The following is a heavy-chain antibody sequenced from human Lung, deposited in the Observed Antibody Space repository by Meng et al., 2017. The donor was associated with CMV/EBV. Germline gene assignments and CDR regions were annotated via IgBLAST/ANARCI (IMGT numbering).Heavy chain of an antibody. Sequence: SETXSLTCTVSGDSISSGYYWGWIRQPPGKGLEWLGTIYQNGATYYNPSLRGRVTISVDTSKNQFSLGLTSVTAADTAVYYCARDLQRWLQSGAFDYWGQGTXVTVSS. V-gene: IGHV4-38-2*02. CDR2: IYQNGAT. J-gene: IGHJ4*02. D-gene: IGHD5-24*01. CDR1: GDSISSGYY. CDR3: ARDLQRWLQSGAFDY.